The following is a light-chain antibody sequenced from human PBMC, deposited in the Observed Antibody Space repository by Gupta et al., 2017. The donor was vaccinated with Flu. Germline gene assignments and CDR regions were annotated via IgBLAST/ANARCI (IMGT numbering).Light chain of an antibody. CDR1: SLRSYY. V-gene: IGLV3-19*01. Sequence: SSELTPDPAVSVALGQTVSITCQGDSLRSYYASWYQQKPGQAPVLVIYGKNNRPAGSPDRFSGSSSGNTASLTITGAQAEDEADYYCNSRDSRGNHPVVFGGGTKLTVL. CDR2: GKN. J-gene: IGLJ2*01. CDR3: NSRDSRGNHPVV.